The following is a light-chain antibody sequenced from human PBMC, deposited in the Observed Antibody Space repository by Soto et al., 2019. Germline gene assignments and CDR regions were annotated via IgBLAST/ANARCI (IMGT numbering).Light chain of an antibody. J-gene: IGLJ3*02. CDR3: HSYVGSLNRCV. Sequence: QSVLTQPPSVSGAPGQRVTISCTGSSSNIGAGYDVHWYQQLPGTAPKLLIYGNSNRPSGVPDRFSGSKSGTSASLAITGLWAEDEPGCYRHSYVGSLNRCVCGAGTKVPV. V-gene: IGLV1-40*01. CDR2: GNS. CDR1: SSNIGAGYD.